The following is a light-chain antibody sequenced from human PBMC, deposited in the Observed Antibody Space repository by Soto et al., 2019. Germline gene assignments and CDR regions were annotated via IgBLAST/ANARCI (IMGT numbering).Light chain of an antibody. CDR3: QQYGRSPL. Sequence: EKVLTQSPGTLSLSPGEPASLSCRASRGVGTSYLAWYQQKPGQAPRLLLYGTSNRATGIPDRFSGSGSGTDFTLTISGLEPEDFAVYFCQQYGRSPLFGQGTKLESK. CDR1: RGVGTSY. CDR2: GTS. V-gene: IGKV3-20*01. J-gene: IGKJ2*01.